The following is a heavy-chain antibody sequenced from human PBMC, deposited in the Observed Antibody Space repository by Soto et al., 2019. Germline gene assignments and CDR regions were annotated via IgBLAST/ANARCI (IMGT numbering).Heavy chain of an antibody. J-gene: IGHJ5*02. CDR3: ARDPDYDFWSGLNWFDP. CDR2: IIPIFGTA. D-gene: IGHD3-3*01. V-gene: IGHV1-69*06. CDR1: GGTFSSYA. Sequence: SVKVSCKASGGTFSSYAISWVRQAPGQGLEWMGGIIPIFGTANYAQKFQGRVTITADKSTSTAYMELSSLRSEDTAVYYCARDPDYDFWSGLNWFDPWGQGTLVTVSS.